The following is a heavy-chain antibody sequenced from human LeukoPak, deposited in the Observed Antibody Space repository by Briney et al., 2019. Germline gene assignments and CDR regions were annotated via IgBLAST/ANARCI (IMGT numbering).Heavy chain of an antibody. J-gene: IGHJ4*02. Sequence: GESLKISCKGSGYSFTGYWIGRVRQMPGKGLDWMGIIYPGDSDTRYSPSFQGQVTISADKSINTAYLQWNSLEASDTAMYYCARFPGNVIVASDYWGQGTPVTVSS. CDR1: GYSFTGYW. CDR2: IYPGDSDT. D-gene: IGHD3-22*01. CDR3: ARFPGNVIVASDY. V-gene: IGHV5-51*01.